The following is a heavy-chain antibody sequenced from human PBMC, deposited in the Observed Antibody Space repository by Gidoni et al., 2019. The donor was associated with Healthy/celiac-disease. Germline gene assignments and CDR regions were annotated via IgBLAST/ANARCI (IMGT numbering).Heavy chain of an antibody. CDR3: ARAKVVVDSSGYFQAGFDP. CDR1: GYTFTGHY. D-gene: IGHD3-22*01. CDR2: INPNSGGT. Sequence: QVQLVQSGAEVKKPGASVKVSCKASGYTFTGHYMHWVRQAPGQGLEWMGWINPNSGGTNYAQKFQGRVTMTRDTSISTAYMELSRLRSDDTAVYYCARAKVVVDSSGYFQAGFDPWGQGTLVTVSS. J-gene: IGHJ5*02. V-gene: IGHV1-2*02.